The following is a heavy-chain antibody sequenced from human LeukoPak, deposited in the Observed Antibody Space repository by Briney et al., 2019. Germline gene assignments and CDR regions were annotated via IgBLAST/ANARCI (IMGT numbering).Heavy chain of an antibody. D-gene: IGHD6-19*01. CDR3: AREPVAVAGTWGFDP. J-gene: IGHJ5*02. V-gene: IGHV4-4*07. CDR2: IYTSGST. Sequence: SETLSLTCAVYGGSFSDYSWNWIRQPAGKGLEWIGRIYTSGSTNYNPSLKSRVTMSVDTSKNQFSLKLSSVTAADTAVYYCAREPVAVAGTWGFDPWGQGTLVTVSS. CDR1: GGSFSDYS.